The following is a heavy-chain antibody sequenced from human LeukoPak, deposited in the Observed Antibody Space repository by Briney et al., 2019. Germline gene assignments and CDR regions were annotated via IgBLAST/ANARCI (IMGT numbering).Heavy chain of an antibody. CDR2: IIPIFGTA. V-gene: IGHV1-69*05. Sequence: ASVKVSCKASGGTFSSYAISWVRQAPGQGLEWMGRIIPIFGTANYAQKFQGRVTIATDESTNTAYMELSSLRPEDTAVYYCARDKNSGECVSNSCYGVWPLDIWGQGTMVTISS. CDR3: ARDKNSGECVSNSCYGVWPLDI. CDR1: GGTFSSYA. D-gene: IGHD2-2*01. J-gene: IGHJ3*02.